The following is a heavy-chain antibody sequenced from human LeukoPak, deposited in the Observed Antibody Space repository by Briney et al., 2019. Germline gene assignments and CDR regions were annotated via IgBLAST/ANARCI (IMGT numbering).Heavy chain of an antibody. CDR3: ARVWEGIGGYCSGGSCYSIDY. CDR1: GFTFSSYS. Sequence: GGSLRLSCAASGFTFSSYSMNWVRQAPGKGLEWVSSISSSSSYIYHADSVKGRFTISRDNAKNSLYLQMNSLRAEDTAMYYCARVWEGIGGYCSGGSCYSIDYWGQGTLVTVSS. CDR2: ISSSSSYI. D-gene: IGHD2-15*01. V-gene: IGHV3-21*01. J-gene: IGHJ4*02.